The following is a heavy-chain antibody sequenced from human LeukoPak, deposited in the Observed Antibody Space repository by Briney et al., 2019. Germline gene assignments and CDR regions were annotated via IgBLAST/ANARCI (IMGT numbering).Heavy chain of an antibody. D-gene: IGHD1-26*01. CDR2: IWYDGSNK. CDR1: GFTFSSYG. CDR3: ARDTDGGSAIDY. J-gene: IGHJ4*02. V-gene: IGHV3-33*01. Sequence: RGSPRLSCAASGFTFSSYGMHWVRQAPGKGLEWVAVIWYDGSNKYYADSVKGRFTISRDNSKNTLYLQMNSLRAEDTAVYYCARDTDGGSAIDYWGQGTLAAVCS.